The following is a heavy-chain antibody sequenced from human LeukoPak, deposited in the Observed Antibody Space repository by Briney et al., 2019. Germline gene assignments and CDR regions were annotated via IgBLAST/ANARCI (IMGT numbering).Heavy chain of an antibody. Sequence: GGSLRLSCAASGFTFSDYYMSWIRQAPGKGLEWISYSSSTGAYTNYADSVKGRITISRDNGKNSLFLQVNNLRAEDTAGYYLAGGGGGVYYFDYWGQGTLVTVSS. CDR2: SSSTGAYT. J-gene: IGHJ4*02. D-gene: IGHD3-16*01. CDR1: GFTFSDYY. V-gene: IGHV3-11*06. CDR3: AGGGGGVYYFDY.